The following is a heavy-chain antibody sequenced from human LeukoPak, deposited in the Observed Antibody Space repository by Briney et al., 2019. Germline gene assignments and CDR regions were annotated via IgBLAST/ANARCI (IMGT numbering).Heavy chain of an antibody. CDR2: TSYDGSNE. V-gene: IGHV3-30*04. J-gene: IGHJ4*02. Sequence: GGSLGLSCAASGFTFSGHAMHWVRQAPGKGLEWVAVTSYDGSNEYYADSVKGRFTISRDNSKTTLYMQMNSLRAEDTAVYYCARSGDCSSVSCYLHFDYWGQGTLVTVSS. CDR3: ARSGDCSSVSCYLHFDY. CDR1: GFTFSGHA. D-gene: IGHD2-2*01.